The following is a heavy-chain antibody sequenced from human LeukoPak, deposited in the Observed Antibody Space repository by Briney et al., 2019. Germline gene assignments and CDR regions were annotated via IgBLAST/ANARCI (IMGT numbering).Heavy chain of an antibody. CDR3: AAVGAYCGGDCYYYYYGMDV. CDR2: IVVGSGNK. CDR1: GFTFTSSA. V-gene: IGHV1-58*02. D-gene: IGHD2-21*02. J-gene: IGHJ6*02. Sequence: SVKVSCKASGFTFTSSAMQWVRQARGQRLEWIGWIVVGSGNKNYAQKFQERVTITRDMSTSTAYMELSSLRSEDTAVYYCAAVGAYCGGDCYYYYYGMDVWGQGTTVTVSS.